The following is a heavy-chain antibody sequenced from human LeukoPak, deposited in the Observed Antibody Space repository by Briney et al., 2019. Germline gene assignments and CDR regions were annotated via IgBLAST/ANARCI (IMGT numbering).Heavy chain of an antibody. J-gene: IGHJ6*02. Sequence: ASVKVSCKASGYTFTSYGISWVRQAPGQGLEWMGWISAYNGNTNYAQKLQGRVTMTTDTSTSTAYMELRSLRSDDTAVYYCARGIQLWLRDYYYGMDVWGQGTTVIVSS. V-gene: IGHV1-18*01. CDR2: ISAYNGNT. CDR1: GYTFTSYG. CDR3: ARGIQLWLRDYYYGMDV. D-gene: IGHD5-18*01.